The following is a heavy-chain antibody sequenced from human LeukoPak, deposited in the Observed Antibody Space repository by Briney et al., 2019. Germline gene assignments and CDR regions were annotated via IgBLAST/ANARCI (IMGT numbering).Heavy chain of an antibody. CDR2: IYSGNYT. J-gene: IGHJ4*02. V-gene: IGHV3-66*01. Sequence: GGSLRLSCAASGLTVSSNYMSWVRQAPGKGLEWVSVIYSGNYTYYADSVKGRFTIPRDNSKNTLYLQMNSLRAEDTAVYYCARDQGGGDSSGYRHFDYWGQGTLVTVSS. CDR3: ARDQGGGDSSGYRHFDY. CDR1: GLTVSSNY. D-gene: IGHD3-22*01.